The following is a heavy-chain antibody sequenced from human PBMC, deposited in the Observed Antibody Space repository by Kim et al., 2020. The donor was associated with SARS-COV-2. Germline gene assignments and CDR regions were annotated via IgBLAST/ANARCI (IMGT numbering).Heavy chain of an antibody. J-gene: IGHJ5*02. D-gene: IGHD2-15*01. CDR3: ARGRRVVVAATSWFDP. CDR1: GGSFSGYY. Sequence: SETLSLTCAVYGGSFSGYYWSWIRQPPGKGLEWIGEINHSGSTNYNPSRKSRVTISVDTSKNQFSLKLSSVTAADTAVYYCARGRRVVVAATSWFDPWGQGTLVTVSS. V-gene: IGHV4-34*01. CDR2: INHSGST.